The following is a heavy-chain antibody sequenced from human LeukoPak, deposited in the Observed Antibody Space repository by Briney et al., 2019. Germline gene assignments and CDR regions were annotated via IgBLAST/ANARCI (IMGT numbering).Heavy chain of an antibody. V-gene: IGHV3-11*01. CDR1: RLKISDYS. Sequence: GGSLRLSCAASRLKISDYSMSWIRQSPGKGLEWVSSINNGGGVIQYANSVKGRFTISRDNTKNSLYLQMNSLIAEDTAVYYCVVQAGLTYYDISFDSWGQGTLVTVSS. CDR2: INNGGGVI. D-gene: IGHD3-9*01. J-gene: IGHJ5*01. CDR3: VVQAGLTYYDISFDS.